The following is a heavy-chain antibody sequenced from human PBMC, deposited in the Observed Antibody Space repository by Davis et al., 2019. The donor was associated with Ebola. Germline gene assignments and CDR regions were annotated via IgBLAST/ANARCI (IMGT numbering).Heavy chain of an antibody. Sequence: ASVKVSCKASGYTLTSYTSYGISWVRQAPGQGLEWMGWVSTYSGHTNFAQNVQGRVTMTTDTSTGTAFLELRSLRSDDTAIYYCARGPYEPEWEILPMDFDYWGQGTLVTVSS. J-gene: IGHJ4*02. CDR2: VSTYSGHT. CDR1: GYTLTSYTSYG. D-gene: IGHD1-26*01. V-gene: IGHV1-18*01. CDR3: ARGPYEPEWEILPMDFDY.